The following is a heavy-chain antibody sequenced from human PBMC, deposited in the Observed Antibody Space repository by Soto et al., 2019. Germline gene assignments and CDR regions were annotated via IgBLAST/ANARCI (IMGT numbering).Heavy chain of an antibody. D-gene: IGHD3-9*01. CDR1: GFTVSSNY. CDR3: ARGRYDILTGYYIDY. CDR2: IYSGGST. Sequence: GGSMRLSCAASGFTVSSNYMSWVRQAPGKGLEWVSVIYSGGSTYYADSVKGRFTISRHNSKNTLYLQMNSLRAEDTAVYYCARGRYDILTGYYIDYWGQGTLVTVSS. J-gene: IGHJ4*02. V-gene: IGHV3-53*04.